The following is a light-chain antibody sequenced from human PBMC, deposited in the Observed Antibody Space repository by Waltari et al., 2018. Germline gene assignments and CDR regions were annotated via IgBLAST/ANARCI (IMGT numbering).Light chain of an antibody. CDR2: GSS. CDR3: HQYNDGPPFN. CDR1: QSVTTN. Sequence: EIVMAQSPASLSVSPGERAIFSCRASQSVTTNVAWYQQKPGQPPRLLIYGSSTRATDIPARFSGSGSGTEFTLTITSPQSEDVGVYYCHQYNDGPPFNFGQGTKREIK. J-gene: IGKJ2*01. V-gene: IGKV3-15*01.